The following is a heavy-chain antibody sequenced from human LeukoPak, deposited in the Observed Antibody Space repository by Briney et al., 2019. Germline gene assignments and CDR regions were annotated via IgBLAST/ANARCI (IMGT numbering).Heavy chain of an antibody. CDR2: INAYSGNT. J-gene: IGHJ4*02. CDR1: GYTFTTNG. D-gene: IGHD6-13*01. V-gene: IGHV1-18*01. Sequence: ASVKVSCKASGYTFTTNGISWVRQAPGQGLEWMGWINAYSGNTIYAQKLQGRVTMTTDTSTTTAYMELRSLRSDDTAVYYCARSARMSSWYAFDYWGQGTLVTVSS. CDR3: ARSARMSSWYAFDY.